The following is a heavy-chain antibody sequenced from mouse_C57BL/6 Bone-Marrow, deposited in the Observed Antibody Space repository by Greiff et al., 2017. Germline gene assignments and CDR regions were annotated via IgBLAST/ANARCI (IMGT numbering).Heavy chain of an antibody. CDR2: IYPSDSET. J-gene: IGHJ1*03. V-gene: IGHV1-61*01. CDR3: ARLEGDYGSSIYWYFDV. D-gene: IGHD1-1*01. Sequence: VQLQQPGAELVRPGSSVKLSCKASGYTFTSYWMDWVKQRPGQGLEWIGNIYPSDSETHYNQKFKDKATLTVDKSASTAYMQLSSLTSEDSAVYYCARLEGDYGSSIYWYFDVWGTGTTVTVSS. CDR1: GYTFTSYW.